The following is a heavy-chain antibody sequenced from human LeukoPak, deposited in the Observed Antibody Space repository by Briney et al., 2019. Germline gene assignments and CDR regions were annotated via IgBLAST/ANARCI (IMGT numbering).Heavy chain of an antibody. Sequence: PGGSLRLSCAASGFTFSNYAMSWVRQAPGMGLEWVSAISGSGGYTSYTASVKGRFTISRGNSKNTLFLHMNSLRAEDTAVYYCARGLGDFWSGYNTPFDYWGQGTLVTVSS. CDR1: GFTFSNYA. CDR2: ISGSGGYT. J-gene: IGHJ4*02. D-gene: IGHD3-3*01. V-gene: IGHV3-23*01. CDR3: ARGLGDFWSGYNTPFDY.